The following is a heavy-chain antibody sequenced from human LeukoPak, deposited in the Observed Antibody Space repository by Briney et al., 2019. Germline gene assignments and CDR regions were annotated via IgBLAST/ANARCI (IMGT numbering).Heavy chain of an antibody. D-gene: IGHD2-2*01. CDR1: GYTFTSYG. CDR2: ISAYNGNT. Sequence: ASVKVSCKASGYTFTSYGISWVRQAPGQGLEWMGWISAYNGNTNYAQKLQGRVTMTTDTSTSTAYMELRSLRSDDTAVYYCAGDEVPAGSELPSDYWGQGTLVTVSS. V-gene: IGHV1-18*01. J-gene: IGHJ4*02. CDR3: AGDEVPAGSELPSDY.